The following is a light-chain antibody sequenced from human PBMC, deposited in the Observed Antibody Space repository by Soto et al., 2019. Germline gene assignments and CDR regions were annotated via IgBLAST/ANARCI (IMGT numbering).Light chain of an antibody. Sequence: DIQMTQSPSTLSASVGDRVTITCRASQSIGAWLAWYQQKPGKAPTLLIYDASNLETGVPSRFSGGGSGTDSTFTISSLQPEDIATYYCQQYDNLPFTFGGGTKVDIK. V-gene: IGKV1-33*01. CDR2: DAS. CDR1: QSIGAW. CDR3: QQYDNLPFT. J-gene: IGKJ4*01.